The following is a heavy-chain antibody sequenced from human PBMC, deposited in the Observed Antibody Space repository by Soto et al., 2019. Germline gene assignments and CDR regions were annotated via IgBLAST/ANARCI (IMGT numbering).Heavy chain of an antibody. CDR1: GFTFDDYG. V-gene: IGHV3-9*01. D-gene: IGHD6-19*01. Sequence: GGSLRLSCAASGFTFDDYGMHWVRQAPGKGLEWVSGISWNSGSIGYADSVKGRFTISRDNAKNSLYVQMNSLRTEDTALYYCAKGNSNGWLGDAFDIWGQGTMVTVSS. CDR2: ISWNSGSI. J-gene: IGHJ3*02. CDR3: AKGNSNGWLGDAFDI.